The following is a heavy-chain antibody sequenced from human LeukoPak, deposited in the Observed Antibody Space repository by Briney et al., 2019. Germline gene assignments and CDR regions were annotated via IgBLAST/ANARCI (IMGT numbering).Heavy chain of an antibody. J-gene: IGHJ4*02. CDR2: ISSSSSYI. CDR1: GFTFSSYS. D-gene: IGHD5-24*01. CDR3: ASGGDGYAKPYS. Sequence: GESLRLSCAASGFTFSSYSMNWVRQAPGKGLEWVSSISSSSSYIYYADSVKGRFTISRDNAKNSLYLQMNSLRAEDTAVYYCASGGDGYAKPYSWGQGTLVTDPS. V-gene: IGHV3-21*01.